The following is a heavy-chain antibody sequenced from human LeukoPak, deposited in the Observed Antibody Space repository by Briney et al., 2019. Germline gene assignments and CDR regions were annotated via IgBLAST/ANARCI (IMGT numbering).Heavy chain of an antibody. D-gene: IGHD3-3*01. Sequence: SETLSLTCAVYGGSFSGYYWSWIRQPPGKGLEWIGEINHSGSTNYNPSLKSRVTISVDTSKNQFSLKLSSVTAADRAVYYCARFGVTYYYYYYMDVWGKGTTVTVSS. CDR1: GGSFSGYY. V-gene: IGHV4-34*01. CDR2: INHSGST. CDR3: ARFGVTYYYYYYMDV. J-gene: IGHJ6*03.